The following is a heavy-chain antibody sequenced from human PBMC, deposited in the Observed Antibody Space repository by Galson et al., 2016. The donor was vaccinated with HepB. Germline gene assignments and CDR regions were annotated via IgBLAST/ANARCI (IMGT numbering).Heavy chain of an antibody. J-gene: IGHJ4*02. D-gene: IGHD6-19*01. CDR1: GFTFDDYA. V-gene: IGHV3-9*01. CDR3: GKGAGYGSGWVDY. Sequence: SLRLSCAASGFTFDDYAMHWVRQAPGKGLEWVSGISWNSGSVGYADSVKGRFIISRDNAKNSLYLHMNSLRADDTALYSCGKGAGYGSGWVDYWGQVPLVTISS. CDR2: ISWNSGSV.